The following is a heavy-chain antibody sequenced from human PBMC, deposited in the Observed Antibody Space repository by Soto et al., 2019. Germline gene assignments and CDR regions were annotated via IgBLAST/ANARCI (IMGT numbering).Heavy chain of an antibody. CDR2: ISSSSSYI. CDR1: GFTFSSYS. D-gene: IGHD6-19*01. Sequence: GGSLRLSCAASGFTFSSYSMNWVRQAPGKGLEWVSSISSSSSYIYYADSVKGRFTISRDNAKYSLYLQMNSLRAEDTALYYCAKDIGLQWPWGYYYGMDVWGQGTTVTVSS. CDR3: AKDIGLQWPWGYYYGMDV. V-gene: IGHV3-21*04. J-gene: IGHJ6*02.